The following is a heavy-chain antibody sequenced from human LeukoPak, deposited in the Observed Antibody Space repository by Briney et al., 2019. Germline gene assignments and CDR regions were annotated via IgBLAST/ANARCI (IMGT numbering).Heavy chain of an antibody. J-gene: IGHJ4*02. V-gene: IGHV4-59*12. D-gene: IGHD5-18*01. CDR2: IYGSGYT. CDR1: GGSISGWY. Sequence: SSETLSLTCTVSGGSISGWYWSWIRQPPGKGLEWIGYIYGSGYTNYNPSLKSRVTISVDKSKNQFSLKLSSVTAADTAVYYCARGFGGYSYGSYYFDYWGQGTLVTVSS. CDR3: ARGFGGYSYGSYYFDY.